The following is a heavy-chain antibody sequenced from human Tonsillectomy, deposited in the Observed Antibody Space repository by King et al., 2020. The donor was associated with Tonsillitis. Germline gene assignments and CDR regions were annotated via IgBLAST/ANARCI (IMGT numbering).Heavy chain of an antibody. CDR2: INWNGGSR. V-gene: IGHV3-20*04. J-gene: IGHJ4*02. Sequence: VQLVESGGGVERPGGSLRLSCAASGFAFGDYGMTWVRHAPGKGLEGVTGINWNGGSRGYADSVKGRFNISRDNAKKSLYLQMTSLRVEDTAFYYCARGEGPYYYDSSGYHHGYGGQGTLVTVST. D-gene: IGHD3-22*01. CDR3: ARGEGPYYYDSSGYHHGY. CDR1: GFAFGDYG.